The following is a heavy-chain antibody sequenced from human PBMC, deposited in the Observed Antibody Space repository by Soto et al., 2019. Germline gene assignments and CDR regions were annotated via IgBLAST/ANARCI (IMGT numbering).Heavy chain of an antibody. D-gene: IGHD1-1*01. V-gene: IGHV1-18*01. CDR3: ARGRYGDY. Sequence: QVHLVQSGAEVKNPGASVKVSCKGSGYDFTTYGITWVRQAPGQGLEWMAWSSAHNGNTNYAPNLPGRGPVTRATSPRTPYIKLRSLSSDDTAVSSCARGRYGDYWGQGALVTVSS. J-gene: IGHJ4*02. CDR2: SSAHNGNT. CDR1: GYDFTTYG.